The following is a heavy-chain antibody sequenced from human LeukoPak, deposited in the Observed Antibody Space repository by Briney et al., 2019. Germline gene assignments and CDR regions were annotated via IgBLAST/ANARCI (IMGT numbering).Heavy chain of an antibody. D-gene: IGHD6-19*01. Sequence: GGSLRLSCVASGFPFSNYWMTWVRQAPGKRLEWVANMKEDGTDKYYVDSVKGRFTISRDNARELLFLQMNSLRAEDTAVYYCARIRPSDGSAWDTGRGWFDPWGQGTLVAVSS. CDR2: MKEDGTDK. V-gene: IGHV3-7*01. J-gene: IGHJ5*02. CDR3: ARIRPSDGSAWDTGRGWFDP. CDR1: GFPFSNYW.